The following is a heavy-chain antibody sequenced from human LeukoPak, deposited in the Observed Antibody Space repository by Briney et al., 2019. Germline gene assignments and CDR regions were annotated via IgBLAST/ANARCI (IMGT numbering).Heavy chain of an antibody. CDR2: ISSSGSTI. Sequence: GGSLRLSCAASGFTFSSYEMNWVRQAPGKGLEWVPYISSSGSTIYYADSVKGRFTISRDNAKNSLYLQMNSLRAEDTAVYYCASSYWYFDLWGRGTLVTVSS. CDR1: GFTFSSYE. V-gene: IGHV3-48*03. J-gene: IGHJ2*01. CDR3: ASSYWYFDL.